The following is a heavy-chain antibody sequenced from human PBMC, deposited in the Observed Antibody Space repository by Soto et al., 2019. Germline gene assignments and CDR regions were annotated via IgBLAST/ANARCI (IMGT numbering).Heavy chain of an antibody. CDR3: ARATTVTSSFFFYALDV. CDR1: GGSISEDDYY. D-gene: IGHD4-17*01. Sequence: QVQLHESGPGLVKPSQTLSLTCTVSGGSISEDDYYWNWIRQSPGKGLEWIGHIYYNGNTYYNPSLKSRLTMSLETSQNQFSLHLTSVIAADSALYFCARATTVTSSFFFYALDVWGQGTTVTVSS. J-gene: IGHJ6*02. CDR2: IYYNGNT. V-gene: IGHV4-30-4*01.